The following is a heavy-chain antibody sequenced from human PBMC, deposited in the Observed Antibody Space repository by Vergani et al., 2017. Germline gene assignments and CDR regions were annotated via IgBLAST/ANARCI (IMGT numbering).Heavy chain of an antibody. Sequence: QVQLVQSGAEVKKPGSSVKVSCKASGGTFSSYAISGVRQAPGQGLEGMGRIIPIFGIANYAQKFQGRVQITADKSTSTAYMELSSLRSEDTAVYYCARDVGSSSDYNWFDPWGQGTLVTVSS. J-gene: IGHJ5*02. V-gene: IGHV1-69*04. CDR1: GGTFSSYA. CDR2: IIPIFGIA. D-gene: IGHD6-6*01. CDR3: ARDVGSSSDYNWFDP.